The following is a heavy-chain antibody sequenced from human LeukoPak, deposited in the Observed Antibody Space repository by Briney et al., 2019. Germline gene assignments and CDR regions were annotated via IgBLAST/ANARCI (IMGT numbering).Heavy chain of an antibody. J-gene: IGHJ4*02. CDR1: GYTFTGYY. Sequence: WASVKVSCKASGYTFTGYYIHWVRQAPGQGLEWMGWISVYNGNTDYPQKLQGRVTMTTDTSTTTAYMELRSLRSDDTAVYYCARASSCDYWGQGTLVTVSS. CDR2: ISVYNGNT. V-gene: IGHV1-18*04. CDR3: ARASSCDY.